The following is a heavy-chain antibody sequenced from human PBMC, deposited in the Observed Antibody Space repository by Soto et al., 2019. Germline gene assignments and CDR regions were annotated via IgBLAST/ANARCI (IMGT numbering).Heavy chain of an antibody. J-gene: IGHJ6*02. V-gene: IGHV3-21*01. D-gene: IGHD3-3*01. CDR2: ISSSSSYI. CDR1: GFTFSSYS. Sequence: PGGSLRLSCAASGFTFSSYSMNWVRQAPGKGLEWVSSISSSSSYIYYADSVKGRFTISRDNAKNSLYLQMNSLRAEDTAVYYCATGDYDFWRGYYGMNVWGQGTTVTVSS. CDR3: ATGDYDFWRGYYGMNV.